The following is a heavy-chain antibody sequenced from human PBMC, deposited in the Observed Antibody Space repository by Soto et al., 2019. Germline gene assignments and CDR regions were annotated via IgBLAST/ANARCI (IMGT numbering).Heavy chain of an antibody. Sequence: GGSLRLSCAASGFTFSSYSMNWVRQAPGKGLEWVSSISSSSSYIYYADSVKGRFTISRDNAKNSLYLQMNSLRADDTAVYYCARDLAAAGETVTTFWFDPWGQGTLVTVSS. CDR1: GFTFSSYS. CDR3: ARDLAAAGETVTTFWFDP. CDR2: ISSSSSYI. D-gene: IGHD4-4*01. V-gene: IGHV3-21*01. J-gene: IGHJ5*02.